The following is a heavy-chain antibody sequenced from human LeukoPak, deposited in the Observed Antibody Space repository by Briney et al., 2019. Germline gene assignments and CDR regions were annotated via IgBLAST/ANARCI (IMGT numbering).Heavy chain of an antibody. V-gene: IGHV3-7*05. CDR1: GITLSSYW. Sequence: GGSLRLSCAGSGITLSSYWMSWVRQAPGKGLEWVANIKQDASEKYFVDSLRGRFTISRDNAKNSLFLQMNSLRAEDTAVYYCVRDQGAFDMWGHGTMVTVSS. CDR2: IKQDASEK. J-gene: IGHJ3*02. CDR3: VRDQGAFDM.